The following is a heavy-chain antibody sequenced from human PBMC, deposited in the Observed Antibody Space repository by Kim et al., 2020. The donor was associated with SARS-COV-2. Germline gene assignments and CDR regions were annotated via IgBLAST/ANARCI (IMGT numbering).Heavy chain of an antibody. V-gene: IGHV4-39*01. CDR2: MYYSGSS. Sequence: ETLSLTFTVSGGSISSSSYYWGWIRQPPGKGLEWIGNMYYSGSSYYNPSLKSRVTISVDTSKNQFSLKLSSVTAADTAVYYCARHLGDYLSPMTSWGQGTLVTVSS. CDR3: ARHLGDYLSPMTS. J-gene: IGHJ4*02. D-gene: IGHD4-17*01. CDR1: GGSISSSSYY.